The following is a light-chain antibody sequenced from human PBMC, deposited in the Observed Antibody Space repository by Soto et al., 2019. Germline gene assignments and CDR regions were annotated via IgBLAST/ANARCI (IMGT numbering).Light chain of an antibody. CDR3: QQYARSPFT. V-gene: IGKV3-20*01. CDR2: GAS. J-gene: IGKJ3*01. CDR1: QSVSSSY. Sequence: EIVLTQSPGTLSLSPGERATLSCRASQSVSSSYLVWYQQKPGQAPRLLIYGASSRATGIPDRFSGSGSGTDFTLSISRLEPEDFAVYYCQQYARSPFTFGPGTKVDIK.